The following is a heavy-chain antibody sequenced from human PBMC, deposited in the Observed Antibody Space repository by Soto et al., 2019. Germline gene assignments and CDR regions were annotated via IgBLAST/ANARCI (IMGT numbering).Heavy chain of an antibody. CDR1: GGTFSSYA. CDR2: IIPIFGTA. Sequence: SVKVSCKASGGTFSSYAISWVRQAPGQGLEWMGGIIPIFGTANYAQKFQGRVTITADESTSTAYMELSSLRSEDTAVYYCARASIFYYYGSGSGDYYYYGMDVWGQGTTVTVSS. J-gene: IGHJ6*02. CDR3: ARASIFYYYGSGSGDYYYYGMDV. D-gene: IGHD3-10*01. V-gene: IGHV1-69*13.